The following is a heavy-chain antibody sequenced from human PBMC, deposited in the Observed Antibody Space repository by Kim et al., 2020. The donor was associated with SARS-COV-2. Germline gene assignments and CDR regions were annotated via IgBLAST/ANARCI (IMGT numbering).Heavy chain of an antibody. CDR2: INQDGSES. CDR1: GFTFSHDW. CDR3: ARSVFGDNY. V-gene: IGHV3-7*01. D-gene: IGHD3-10*02. J-gene: IGHJ4*02. Sequence: GGSLRLSCAASGFTFSHDWMTWVRQAPGKGLERVANINQDGSESYYVDSVKGRFTISRDNAKNSLYLQMNSLRVEDTAVYYCARSVFGDNYWGQGTLVSVSS.